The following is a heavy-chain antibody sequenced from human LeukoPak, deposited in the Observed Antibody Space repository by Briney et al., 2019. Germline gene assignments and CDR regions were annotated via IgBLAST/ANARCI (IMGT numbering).Heavy chain of an antibody. J-gene: IGHJ4*02. D-gene: IGHD3-22*01. V-gene: IGHV1-18*04. CDR2: ISAYNGNT. CDR3: ARDSSPYYYDSSGYPNPYFDY. Sequence: ASVKVSCKASGYTFTGYYMHWVRQAPGQGLEWMGWISAYNGNTNYAQKLQGRVTMTTDTSTSTAYMELRSLRSDDTAVYYCARDSSPYYYDSSGYPNPYFDYWGQGTLVTVSS. CDR1: GYTFTGYY.